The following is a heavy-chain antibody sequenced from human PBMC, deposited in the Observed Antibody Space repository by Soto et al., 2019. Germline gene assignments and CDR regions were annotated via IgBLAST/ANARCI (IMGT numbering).Heavy chain of an antibody. CDR3: ARGGSGWQKCYSFDY. D-gene: IGHD6-19*01. CDR1: GFTFSSYS. CDR2: ISSSGSTI. Sequence: GGSLRLSCAASGFTFSSYSMNWVRQAPGKGLEWVSYISSSGSTIFYADSVKGRSTISRDNADNSLYLQMNSLRAEDTAVYYCARGGSGWQKCYSFDYWGKGTLVTVSS. J-gene: IGHJ4*02. V-gene: IGHV3-48*01.